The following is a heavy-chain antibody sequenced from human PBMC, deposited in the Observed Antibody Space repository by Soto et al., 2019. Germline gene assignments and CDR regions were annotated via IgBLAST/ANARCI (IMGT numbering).Heavy chain of an antibody. D-gene: IGHD3-3*01. Sequence: QVQLVQSGAEVKKPGASVKVSCKASGYTFTSYGISWVRQAPGQGLEWMGWISAYNGNTNYAQKLQGRVTMTTDTSTTTADMELRSLRSDDTAVYYCARVYDFWSGYYNSDYWGQGTLVTVSS. CDR1: GYTFTSYG. CDR3: ARVYDFWSGYYNSDY. CDR2: ISAYNGNT. V-gene: IGHV1-18*01. J-gene: IGHJ4*02.